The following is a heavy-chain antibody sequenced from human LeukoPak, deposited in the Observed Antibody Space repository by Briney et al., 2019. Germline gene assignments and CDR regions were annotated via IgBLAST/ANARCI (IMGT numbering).Heavy chain of an antibody. CDR3: ARTGYFHDSSGLGYFDY. CDR2: LYTSGST. V-gene: IGHV4-61*02. D-gene: IGHD3-22*01. J-gene: IGHJ4*02. Sequence: KASETLSLTCAVSGASVSSGSYYWSWIRQPAGKGLEWIGRLYTSGSTNYNPSLKSRVTISLDTSKNQFSLNVNSVTAADTAVYYCARTGYFHDSSGLGYFDYWGQGTQVTVSS. CDR1: GASVSSGSYY.